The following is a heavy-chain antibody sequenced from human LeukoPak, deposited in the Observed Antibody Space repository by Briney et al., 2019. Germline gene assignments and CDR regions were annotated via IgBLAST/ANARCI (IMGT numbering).Heavy chain of an antibody. V-gene: IGHV3-74*01. J-gene: IGHJ5*02. Sequence: GGSLRLSCAASGFTFSSHWMHWVRQVPGKGLVWVSRINKDGSNTFYADSVKGRFTISRDNAKNTLYLQMNSLGVEDTAVYYCARAYYYDSSGYYWFDPWGQGTLVTVSS. D-gene: IGHD3-22*01. CDR3: ARAYYYDSSGYYWFDP. CDR2: INKDGSNT. CDR1: GFTFSSHW.